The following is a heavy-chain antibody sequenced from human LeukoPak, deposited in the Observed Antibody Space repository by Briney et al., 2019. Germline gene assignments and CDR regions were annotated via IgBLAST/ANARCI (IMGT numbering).Heavy chain of an antibody. V-gene: IGHV1-2*02. D-gene: IGHD5-18*01. CDR1: GYTFTAYY. J-gene: IGHJ6*03. Sequence: GASVKVSCKTPGYTFTAYYMHWVRQAPGQGLEWMGWINANTGGTKYAQKFQGRVTMTRNTSISTAYMELSRLTSDDTAVYYCARGRGYISGYYVDVWGKGTTVTVSS. CDR2: INANTGGT. CDR3: ARGRGYISGYYVDV.